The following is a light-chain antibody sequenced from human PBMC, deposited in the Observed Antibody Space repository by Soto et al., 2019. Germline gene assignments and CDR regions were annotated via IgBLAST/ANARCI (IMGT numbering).Light chain of an antibody. CDR1: RSVSGH. Sequence: EIGMTQTQATLSVSPGERVTPSFRASRSVSGHLAWYQQKPGQAPRLLIYDTFSRATGIPDRFSGSGSGTDFTLTISRLEPDDFAVYFCQQYVYLITFGQGTRLEIK. CDR3: QQYVYLIT. CDR2: DTF. V-gene: IGKV3D-15*01. J-gene: IGKJ5*01.